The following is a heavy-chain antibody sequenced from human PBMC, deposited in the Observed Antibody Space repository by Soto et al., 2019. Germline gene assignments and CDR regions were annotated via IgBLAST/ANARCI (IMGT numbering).Heavy chain of an antibody. CDR3: TRGLLGGAPSYTFHGMDV. V-gene: IGHV3-72*01. CDR1: GFTFSDHY. J-gene: IGHJ6*01. CDR2: SRNRVNSHTT. D-gene: IGHD1-26*01. Sequence: EVQLVESGGGLVQPGGSLRLSCAASGFTFSDHYMDWVRQAPGKGLEWVARSRNRVNSHTTEYAASVKGRFTISRDESKSCLYLQMNSLKIEDTAVYYCTRGLLGGAPSYTFHGMDVWGQGTKVTVSS.